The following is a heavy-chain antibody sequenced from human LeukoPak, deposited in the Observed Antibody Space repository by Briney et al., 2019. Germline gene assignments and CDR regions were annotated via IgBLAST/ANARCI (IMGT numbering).Heavy chain of an antibody. Sequence: ASVKVSCRASGYTFTSYYMHWVRQAPGQGLEWMGWISLYNGNTNFVQKLQGRVTLTTDTSTSTAYMELRSLRSGDTAVYYCARSRDYYYDSSLDYWGQGTLVAVSS. CDR2: ISLYNGNT. CDR1: GYTFTSYY. D-gene: IGHD3-22*01. CDR3: ARSRDYYYDSSLDY. V-gene: IGHV1-18*04. J-gene: IGHJ4*02.